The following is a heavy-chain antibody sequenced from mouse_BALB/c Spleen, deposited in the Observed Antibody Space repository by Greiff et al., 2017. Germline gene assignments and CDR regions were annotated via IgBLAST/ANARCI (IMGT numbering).Heavy chain of an antibody. CDR1: GFTFSSYA. CDR3: ARGGYGYGYYAMDY. V-gene: IGHV5-6-5*01. CDR2: ISSGGST. J-gene: IGHJ4*01. Sequence: EVQLVESGGGLVKPGGSLKLSCAASGFTFSSYAMSWVRQTPEKRLEWVASISSGGSTYYPDSVKGRFTISRDNARNILYLQMSSLRSEDTAMYYCARGGYGYGYYAMDYWGQGTSVTVSS. D-gene: IGHD1-2*01.